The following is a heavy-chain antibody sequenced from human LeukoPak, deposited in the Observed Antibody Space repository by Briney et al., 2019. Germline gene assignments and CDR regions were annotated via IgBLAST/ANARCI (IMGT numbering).Heavy chain of an antibody. Sequence: PSETLSLTCTVSGGSISSYYWSWIRQPPGKGLEWIGYIYYSGSTNYNPSLKSRVTISVDTSRNQFSLDVNSVTAADTAVYYCAAAPYYYYGVDVWGQGTTVTVSS. CDR1: GGSISSYY. J-gene: IGHJ6*02. CDR2: IYYSGST. CDR3: AAAPYYYYGVDV. V-gene: IGHV4-59*01. D-gene: IGHD6-25*01.